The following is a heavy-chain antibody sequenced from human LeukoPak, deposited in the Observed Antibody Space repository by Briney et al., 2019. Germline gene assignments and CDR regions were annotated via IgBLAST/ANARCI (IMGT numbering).Heavy chain of an antibody. CDR1: GYTFTSYY. CDR2: INPSGGST. V-gene: IGHV1-46*01. D-gene: IGHD3-16*01. J-gene: IGHJ4*02. CDR3: ARAGDSFHVDY. Sequence: GASVKVSCKTSGYTFTSYYMHWVRQAPGQGLEWMGIINPSGGSTSYAQKFQGSVTMTRDTSTSTVYMELSSLRSEDTAVYYCARAGDSFHVDYWGQGTLVTVSS.